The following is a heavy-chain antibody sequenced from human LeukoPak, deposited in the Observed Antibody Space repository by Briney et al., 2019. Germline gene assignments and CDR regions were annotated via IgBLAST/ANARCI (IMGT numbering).Heavy chain of an antibody. CDR1: GYTFTSYG. CDR2: ISGYNGKT. D-gene: IGHD3-22*01. Sequence: ASVKVSCKASGYTFTSYGISWVRQAPGQGLEWMGWISGYNGKTNYAQRLQGRVTMTTDTSTSTAYMELRSLRSDDTAVYYCARDQYYDSKGWFDPWGQGTLVTVSS. V-gene: IGHV1-18*01. J-gene: IGHJ5*02. CDR3: ARDQYYDSKGWFDP.